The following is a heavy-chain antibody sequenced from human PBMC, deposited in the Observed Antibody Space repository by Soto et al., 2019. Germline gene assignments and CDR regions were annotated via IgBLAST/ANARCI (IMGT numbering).Heavy chain of an antibody. CDR1: GFTFSSYA. CDR2: ISGSGDST. CDR3: AKDRDGAAAGPTKFYGMDV. D-gene: IGHD6-13*01. Sequence: EVQLLESGGGLVQPGGSLRLSCAASGFTFSSYAMSWVRQAPGKGREWVSVISGSGDSTYYADSVRGRFTISRDNSKNTLDLQMNSLIAEDTAVYYCAKDRDGAAAGPTKFYGMDVWGQGTMVTVSS. J-gene: IGHJ6*02. V-gene: IGHV3-23*01.